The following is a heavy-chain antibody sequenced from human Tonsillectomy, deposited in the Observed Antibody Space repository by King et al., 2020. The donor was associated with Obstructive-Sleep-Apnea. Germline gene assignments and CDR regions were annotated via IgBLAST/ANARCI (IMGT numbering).Heavy chain of an antibody. CDR3: ARDMRAYDSTSPAY. D-gene: IGHD3-10*01. Sequence: VQLVESGAEVKKPGASVKVSCKASGYTFTGYYIHWVRQAPGQGLEWMGWISPNSGATHYAQKFQDRVTMTRDTSISTAYMDLRRMRADDTATYFCARDMRAYDSTSPAYWGQGTLVTVSS. J-gene: IGHJ4*02. V-gene: IGHV1-2*02. CDR2: ISPNSGAT. CDR1: GYTFTGYY.